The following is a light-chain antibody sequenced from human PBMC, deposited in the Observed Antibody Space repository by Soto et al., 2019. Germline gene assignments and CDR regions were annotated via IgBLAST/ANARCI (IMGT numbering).Light chain of an antibody. CDR3: QQYYGTPWT. CDR2: WAS. CDR1: QSVLYSSNNNNY. Sequence: DMLLNLAPYSLSVSMSARATINCKSSQSVLYSSNNNNYLAWYQQKPGQPPKLLIYWASTREPGVPARFSGSGSGTDFTLTISSLQAEDVAVYYCQQYYGTPWTSGLGTKADIK. V-gene: IGKV4-1*01. J-gene: IGKJ1*01.